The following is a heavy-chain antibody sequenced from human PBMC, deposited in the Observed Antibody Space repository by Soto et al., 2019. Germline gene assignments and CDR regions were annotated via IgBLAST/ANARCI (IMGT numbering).Heavy chain of an antibody. Sequence: QVQLVESVGGVVQPGRSLRLSGAASGFTFNNYGMHWVRQAPGKGLEWVALIYYDGSNQYYADSVMGQFTTSRDNSKNTLFLHMNSMRAEDTVLDNCARNLKDGGMYVCAQGSTVAFSS. V-gene: IGHV3-33*01. CDR1: GFTFNNYG. J-gene: IGHJ6*01. CDR3: ARNLKDGGMYV. CDR2: IYYDGSNQ.